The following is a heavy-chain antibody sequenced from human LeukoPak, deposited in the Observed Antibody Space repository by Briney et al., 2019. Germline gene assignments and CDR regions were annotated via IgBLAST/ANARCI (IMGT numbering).Heavy chain of an antibody. D-gene: IGHD3-9*01. CDR3: ARDRPSGGAYYDILTGYPTFDP. J-gene: IGHJ5*02. V-gene: IGHV3-33*08. CDR1: GFTFSSYG. Sequence: GRSLRLSCAASGFTFSSYGMHWVRQAPGKGLEWVAVIWYDGSNKYYADSVKGRFTISRDNSKNTLYLQMNSLRAEDTAVYYCARDRPSGGAYYDILTGYPTFDPWGQGTLVTVSS. CDR2: IWYDGSNK.